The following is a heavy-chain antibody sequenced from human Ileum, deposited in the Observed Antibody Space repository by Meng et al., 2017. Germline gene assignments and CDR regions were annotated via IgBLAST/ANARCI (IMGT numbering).Heavy chain of an antibody. Sequence: VQMHESGPGLGQPSGTLSLNCAVSGGSISSSNWWSWVRQHAGKGLEWIGEIYHSGSTNYNPSLKSRVTISVDKSKNQFSLKLSSVTAADTAVYYCARYILRWGYYFDYWGQGTLVTVSS. CDR2: IYHSGST. CDR3: ARYILRWGYYFDY. CDR1: GGSISSSNW. V-gene: IGHV4-4*02. D-gene: IGHD4-23*01. J-gene: IGHJ4*02.